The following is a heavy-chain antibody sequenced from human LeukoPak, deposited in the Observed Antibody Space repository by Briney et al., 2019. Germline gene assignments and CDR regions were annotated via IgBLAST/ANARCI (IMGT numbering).Heavy chain of an antibody. CDR1: GFTFSSYS. V-gene: IGHV3-48*01. CDR3: AGELYYYGSQFDY. D-gene: IGHD3-10*01. CDR2: ISSSSSTI. Sequence: HPGGSLRLSCAASGFTFSSYSMNWVRQAPGKGLEWVSYISSSSSTIYYADSVKGRFTISRDNTKNSLYLKMNSLRAEDTAVYYCAGELYYYGSQFDYWGQGTLVTVSS. J-gene: IGHJ4*02.